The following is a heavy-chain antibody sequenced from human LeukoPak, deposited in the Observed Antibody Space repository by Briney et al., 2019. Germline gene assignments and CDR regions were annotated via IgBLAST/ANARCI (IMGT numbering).Heavy chain of an antibody. CDR2: ISSGSSTI. J-gene: IGHJ4*02. CDR3: ARDDYGDYFFDY. D-gene: IGHD4-17*01. Sequence: GGSLRLSCAASGFIFGDYNMNWVRQAPGKGLEWLSYISSGSSTIYYADSVKGRFTISRDNAKNSLYLHMNSLRAEDTAVYYCARDDYGDYFFDYWGQGTLVTVSS. V-gene: IGHV3-48*01. CDR1: GFIFGDYN.